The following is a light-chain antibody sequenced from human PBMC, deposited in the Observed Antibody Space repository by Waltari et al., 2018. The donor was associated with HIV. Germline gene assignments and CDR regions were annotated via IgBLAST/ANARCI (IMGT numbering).Light chain of an antibody. CDR3: DSRDTNDKHHV. CDR1: SLRRYS. Sequence: SSDLTQDPAVSVALGQTVRITCQGDSLRRYSANWYQQKPGHAPVVVTYGKDNRASGIPDRFSGSSSGNTGSLTITGAQAEDEAVYYCDSRDTNDKHHVFGTGTKVTV. J-gene: IGLJ1*01. V-gene: IGLV3-19*01. CDR2: GKD.